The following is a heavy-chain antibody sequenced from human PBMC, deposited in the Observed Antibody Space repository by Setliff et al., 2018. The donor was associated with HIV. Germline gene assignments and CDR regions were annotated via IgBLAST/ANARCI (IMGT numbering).Heavy chain of an antibody. V-gene: IGHV3-30*02. CDR1: GFTFASYG. CDR2: IRYDGNDK. Sequence: GGSLRLSCAASGFTFASYGMHWVRQAPGKGLEWIAFIRYDGNDKYYADSVKGRFTISRGNAENSLYLQMNSLRAEDTAVYYCARDRGAVAGTHGRDYYYYYMDVWGKGTTVTV. CDR3: ARDRGAVAGTHGRDYYYYYMDV. D-gene: IGHD6-19*01. J-gene: IGHJ6*03.